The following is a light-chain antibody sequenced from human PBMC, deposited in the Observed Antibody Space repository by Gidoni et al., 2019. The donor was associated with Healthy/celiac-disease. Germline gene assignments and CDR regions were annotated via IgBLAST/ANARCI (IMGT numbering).Light chain of an antibody. J-gene: IGKJ1*01. Sequence: EIVLTQSPGTLSWSPGERATLSCRASQSVSSSYLACYQQKPGQAPRLLIYGASSRATGIPDSFSGSGSGTDFTLTISRLEPEDFAVYYCQQYGSSPRTFGQGTKVEIK. CDR3: QQYGSSPRT. V-gene: IGKV3-20*01. CDR1: QSVSSSY. CDR2: GAS.